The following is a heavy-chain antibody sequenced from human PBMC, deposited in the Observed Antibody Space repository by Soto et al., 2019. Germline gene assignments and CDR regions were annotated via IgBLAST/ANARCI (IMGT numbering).Heavy chain of an antibody. J-gene: IGHJ6*02. Sequence: QVQLVQSGAEVKKPGAAVKVSCKASGYTFTSYGISWVRQAPGPGLEWLVWISAYNGNTNYAQKLQGRVTMTTDTSTSTAYRELMSLRSDDTAVYYCARDLYCSSTSCYPGGMDVWGQGTTVTVSS. CDR1: GYTFTSYG. CDR3: ARDLYCSSTSCYPGGMDV. D-gene: IGHD2-2*01. CDR2: ISAYNGNT. V-gene: IGHV1-18*04.